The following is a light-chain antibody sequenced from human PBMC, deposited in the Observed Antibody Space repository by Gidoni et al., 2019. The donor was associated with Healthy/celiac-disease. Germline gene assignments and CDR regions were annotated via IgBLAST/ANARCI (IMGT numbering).Light chain of an antibody. Sequence: DVQMTPSPSTLSASVGDRVAIPCRASQSISSWLAWYQQKPGKAPKLLIYKASSLESEVPSRFSGSGSGTEFTLTISSLQPDDVATYYCQHYNSYSYTFGQGTKLEIK. CDR1: QSISSW. CDR2: KAS. J-gene: IGKJ2*01. CDR3: QHYNSYSYT. V-gene: IGKV1-5*03.